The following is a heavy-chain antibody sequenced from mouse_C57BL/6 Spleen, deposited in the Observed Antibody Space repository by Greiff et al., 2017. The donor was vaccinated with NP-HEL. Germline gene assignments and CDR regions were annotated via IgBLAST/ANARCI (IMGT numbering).Heavy chain of an antibody. J-gene: IGHJ3*01. V-gene: IGHV1-82*01. CDR2: IYPGDGDT. CDR1: GYAFSSSW. CDR3: ARSDYGSSYWFAY. D-gene: IGHD1-1*01. Sequence: VQLQQSGPELVKPGASVKISCKASGYAFSSSWMNWVKQRPGKGLEWIGRIYPGDGDTNYNGKFKGKATLTADKSSSTAYMQLSSLTSEDSAVYVCARSDYGSSYWFAYWGQGTLVTVSA.